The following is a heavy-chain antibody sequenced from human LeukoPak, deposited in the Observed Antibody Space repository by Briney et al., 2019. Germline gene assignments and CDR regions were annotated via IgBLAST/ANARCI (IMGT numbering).Heavy chain of an antibody. CDR3: ARYYYDSSGYYSGWFDP. CDR1: GGSISSYY. Sequence: KTSETLSLTCTVSGGSISSYYWSWIRQPPGKGLEWIGYIYYSGSTNYNPSLKSRVTISVDTSKNQFSLKLSSVTAADTAVYYCARYYYDSSGYYSGWFDPWGQGTLVTVSS. D-gene: IGHD3-22*01. V-gene: IGHV4-59*08. CDR2: IYYSGST. J-gene: IGHJ5*02.